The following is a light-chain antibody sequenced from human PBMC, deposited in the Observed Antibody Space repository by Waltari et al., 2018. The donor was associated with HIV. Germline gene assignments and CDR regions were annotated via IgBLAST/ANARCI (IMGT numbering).Light chain of an antibody. Sequence: EIVMTQSPATLSVSPGERATLPCRASQSVSSNLAWYQQKPGQAPRLLIYGASSRATGTPARFSGSGSGTECTLTISSLQSEDFVVYYCQQYNNWPYTFGQGTKLEIK. CDR2: GAS. CDR1: QSVSSN. V-gene: IGKV3-15*01. CDR3: QQYNNWPYT. J-gene: IGKJ2*01.